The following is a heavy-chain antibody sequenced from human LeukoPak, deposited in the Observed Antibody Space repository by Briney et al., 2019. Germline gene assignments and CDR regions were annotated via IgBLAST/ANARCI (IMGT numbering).Heavy chain of an antibody. J-gene: IGHJ4*02. V-gene: IGHV3-20*04. Sequence: GGSLRLSCAASGFTFDDDGMSWVRQVPGKGLGWGSGINWNGGSTGYADSVKGRFTISRDNAKNSLYLQMNSLRAEDTALYYCAGGDRNGWYFDYWGQGTLVTVSS. CDR3: AGGDRNGWYFDY. CDR2: INWNGGST. D-gene: IGHD6-19*01. CDR1: GFTFDDDG.